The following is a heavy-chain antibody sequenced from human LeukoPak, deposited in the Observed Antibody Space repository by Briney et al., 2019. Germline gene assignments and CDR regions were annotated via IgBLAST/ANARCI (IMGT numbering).Heavy chain of an antibody. CDR2: IYYPGSP. V-gene: IGHV4-31*02. CDR1: GASISRGDSF. D-gene: IGHD3-22*01. CDR3: ARGGENYSDSSGYYSLDH. Sequence: SETLSLTCIVSGASISRGDSFWTWIRHHPRRGLELIGHIYYPGSPYYNPSLKSRITISVDTAKNQFSLKLSSVTAADTAVYYCARGGENYSDSSGYYSLDHWGQGTRVTVSS. J-gene: IGHJ4*02.